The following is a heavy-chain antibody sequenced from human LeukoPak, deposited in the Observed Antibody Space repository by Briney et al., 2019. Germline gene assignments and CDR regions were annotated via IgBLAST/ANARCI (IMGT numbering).Heavy chain of an antibody. Sequence: GGSLRLSCVASGFTFSRYAMNWVRQAPGKGLEWVSSISTSSSYIYYADSVKGRFTISRDNAKNSLYLQMNSLRAEDMAVYYCARDLSGIAGYTYGRGIDYWGQGTLVTVSS. J-gene: IGHJ4*02. D-gene: IGHD5-18*01. V-gene: IGHV3-21*01. CDR2: ISTSSSYI. CDR1: GFTFSRYA. CDR3: ARDLSGIAGYTYGRGIDY.